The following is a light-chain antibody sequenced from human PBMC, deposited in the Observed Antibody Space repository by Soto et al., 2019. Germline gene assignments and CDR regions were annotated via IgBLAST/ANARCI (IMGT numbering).Light chain of an antibody. Sequence: EIVMTQSPATLSVSPGERATLSCRASQSVSSNLAWYQQKPGQAPRLLIYGASTRATGIPARFSGSGSGTEFTLTISSLQSEGFAVYCCQQYNNWPPWTFGKGTKVEIK. V-gene: IGKV3-15*01. CDR3: QQYNNWPPWT. CDR1: QSVSSN. CDR2: GAS. J-gene: IGKJ1*01.